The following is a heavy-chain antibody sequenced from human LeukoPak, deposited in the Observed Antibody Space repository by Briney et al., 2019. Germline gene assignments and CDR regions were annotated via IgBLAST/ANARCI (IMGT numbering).Heavy chain of an antibody. CDR3: ARGGGRHVEY. Sequence: GGSLRLSCAASGFXFSSYWMSWVRQAPGKGLEGVANIKEDGSEKNYVDSVKDRFTISRDNAKNSLYLQMNSLRAEDTAVYYCARGGGRHVEYWGQGNLVTVSS. V-gene: IGHV3-7*05. J-gene: IGHJ4*02. D-gene: IGHD2/OR15-2a*01. CDR2: IKEDGSEK. CDR1: GFXFSSYW.